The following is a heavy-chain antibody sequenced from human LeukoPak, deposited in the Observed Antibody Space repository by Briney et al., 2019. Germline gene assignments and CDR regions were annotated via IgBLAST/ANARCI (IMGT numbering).Heavy chain of an antibody. CDR1: GYSISSGYY. V-gene: IGHV4-38-2*02. CDR2: IYHSGST. CDR3: ARHLGITRKWFDP. Sequence: PSETLSLTCTVSGYSISSGYYWGWIRQPPGKGLEWIGSIYHSGSTYYNPSLKSRVTISVDTSKNQFSLRLSSVTAADTAVYYCARHLGITRKWFDPWGQGTLVTVSS. J-gene: IGHJ5*02. D-gene: IGHD1-14*01.